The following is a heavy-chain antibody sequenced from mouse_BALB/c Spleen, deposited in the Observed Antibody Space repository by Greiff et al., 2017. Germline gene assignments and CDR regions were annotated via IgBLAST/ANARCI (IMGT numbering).Heavy chain of an antibody. V-gene: IGHV1S81*02. CDR1: GYTFTSYG. J-gene: IGHJ2*01. D-gene: IGHD1-3*01. CDR3: ARSSGKAFLFDY. CDR2: INPSNGRT. Sequence: QVQLQQPGAELVKPGASVKLSCKASGYTFTSYGMHWVKQRPGQGLEWIGEINPSNGRTNYNEKFKSKATLTVDKSSSTAYMQLSSLTSEDSAVYYCARSSGKAFLFDYWGQGTTLTVSS.